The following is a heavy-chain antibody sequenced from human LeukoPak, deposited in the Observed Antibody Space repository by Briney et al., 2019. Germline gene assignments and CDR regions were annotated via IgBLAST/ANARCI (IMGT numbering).Heavy chain of an antibody. CDR2: ISYDGANE. V-gene: IGHV3-30-3*01. CDR1: GFSFHYYA. D-gene: IGHD3-10*01. Sequence: GGSLRLSCAASGFSFHYYAMHWVRQAPGKGLEWVAVISYDGANEYYADSVKGRLTISRDNSKNTLYMEMSSLRPEDTAVYYCARPIDNGSGSYYFPYWGQGTLVAVSS. J-gene: IGHJ4*02. CDR3: ARPIDNGSGSYYFPY.